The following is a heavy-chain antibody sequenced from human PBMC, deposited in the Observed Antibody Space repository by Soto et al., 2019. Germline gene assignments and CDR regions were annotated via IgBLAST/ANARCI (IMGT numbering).Heavy chain of an antibody. CDR2: ISGSGGST. V-gene: IGHV3-23*01. CDR3: AKDHDEDFGYDLDYFNY. CDR1: GFTFSDHG. D-gene: IGHD5-12*01. J-gene: IGHJ4*02. Sequence: PGGSLRLSCAASGFTFSDHGVIWVRQAPGKGLEWVSAISGSGGSTYYADSVKGRFTISRDNSKNTLYLQMNSLRSEDTALYYCAKDHDEDFGYDLDYFNYWGRGTLVTVSS.